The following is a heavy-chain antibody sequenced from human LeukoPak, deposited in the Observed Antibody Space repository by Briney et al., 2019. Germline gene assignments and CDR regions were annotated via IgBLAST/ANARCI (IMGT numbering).Heavy chain of an antibody. CDR1: GFTFSSYS. CDR2: ISWNSGSI. Sequence: GGSLRLSCAASGFTFSSYSMNWVRQAPGKGLEWVSGISWNSGSIGYADSVKGRFTISRDNAKNSLYLQMNSLRAEDTALYYCAIFPLGYYDILPGNWGQGTLVTVSS. CDR3: AIFPLGYYDILPGN. D-gene: IGHD3-9*01. J-gene: IGHJ4*02. V-gene: IGHV3-9*01.